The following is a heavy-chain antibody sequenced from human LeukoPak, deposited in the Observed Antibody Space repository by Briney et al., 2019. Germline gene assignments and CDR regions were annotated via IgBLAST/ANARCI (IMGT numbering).Heavy chain of an antibody. D-gene: IGHD3-10*01. CDR2: ISSSSSTI. CDR3: ARVGLHSYYYGSGSYSKDY. Sequence: GGSLRLSCAASGFTFSSYSMNWVRQAPGKGLEWVSYISSSSSTIYYADSVKGRFTISRDNAKNSLYLQMNSLRDEDTAVYYCARVGLHSYYYGSGSYSKDYWGRGTLVTVSS. CDR1: GFTFSSYS. V-gene: IGHV3-48*02. J-gene: IGHJ4*02.